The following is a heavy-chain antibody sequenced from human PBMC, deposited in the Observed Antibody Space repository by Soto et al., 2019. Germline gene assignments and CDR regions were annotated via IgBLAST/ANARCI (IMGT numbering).Heavy chain of an antibody. CDR1: GFTFSSYA. D-gene: IGHD3-22*01. CDR3: ARFSHPLYYYDSSGWLDY. J-gene: IGHJ4*02. V-gene: IGHV3-30-3*01. Sequence: PGGSLRLSCAASGFTFSSYAMHWVRQAPGKGLEWVAVISYDGSNKYYADSVKGRFTISRDNSKNTLYLQMNSLRAEDTAVYYCARFSHPLYYYDSSGWLDYWGQGT. CDR2: ISYDGSNK.